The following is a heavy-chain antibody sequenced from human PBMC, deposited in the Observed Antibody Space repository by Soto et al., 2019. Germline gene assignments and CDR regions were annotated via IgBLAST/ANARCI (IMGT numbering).Heavy chain of an antibody. D-gene: IGHD3-16*01. J-gene: IGHJ4*02. CDR1: GFKFSNYA. CDR2: ISATGGGT. Sequence: GGSLRLSCAASGFKFSNYAMSWVRQAPGKGLEWVSLISATGGGTYYADSVRGRFTISRDNSHNTLYLQVHSLTAEDTAVYYCANDRRAGGNSAYYFDFWGQGAKVTVYS. V-gene: IGHV3-23*01. CDR3: ANDRRAGGNSAYYFDF.